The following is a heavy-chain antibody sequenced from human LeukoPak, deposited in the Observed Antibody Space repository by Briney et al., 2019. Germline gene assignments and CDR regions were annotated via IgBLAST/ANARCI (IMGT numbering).Heavy chain of an antibody. CDR1: GFTFSTYA. Sequence: PGGSLRLSCAASGFTFSTYAMHWVRQAPGKGLEWVAVIWYDGSNKYYVDSVKGRFTISRDNSKNTLYLQMNSLRAEDTAAYYCARDLLARGQALLDQWGQGTLVTVFS. D-gene: IGHD3-3*01. J-gene: IGHJ4*02. V-gene: IGHV3-33*01. CDR3: ARDLLARGQALLDQ. CDR2: IWYDGSNK.